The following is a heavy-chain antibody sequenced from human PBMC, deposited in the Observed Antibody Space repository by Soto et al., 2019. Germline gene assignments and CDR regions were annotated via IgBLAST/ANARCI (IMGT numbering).Heavy chain of an antibody. CDR2: MYYTGNK. J-gene: IGHJ5*02. Sequence: SETLSLTCTVSGGSISSSTYYWEWIRQPPGKGLEWIGAMYYTGNKNYNPSLESRVTMSVDTSKNQFSLKLSSVTPTDTAVYYCARRSSSSLGSLFDPWGRGILVTVSS. D-gene: IGHD6-6*01. V-gene: IGHV4-39*01. CDR3: ARRSSSSLGSLFDP. CDR1: GGSISSSTYY.